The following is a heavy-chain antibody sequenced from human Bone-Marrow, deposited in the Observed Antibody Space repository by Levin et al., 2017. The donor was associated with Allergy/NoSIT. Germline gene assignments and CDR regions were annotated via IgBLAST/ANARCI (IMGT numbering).Heavy chain of an antibody. Sequence: RPGGSLRLSCEGSEYTFSTYWIGWVRQMPGKGLEWMGMVYFDGSHTRYNPSFRGQVTLSADRSIRTAFLQWSSLKASDTAIYYCARQTEMVRGSGYYYYYMDVWGKGTTVTVSS. CDR2: VYFDGSHT. CDR1: EYTFSTYW. J-gene: IGHJ6*03. D-gene: IGHD3-10*01. CDR3: ARQTEMVRGSGYYYYYMDV. V-gene: IGHV5-51*01.